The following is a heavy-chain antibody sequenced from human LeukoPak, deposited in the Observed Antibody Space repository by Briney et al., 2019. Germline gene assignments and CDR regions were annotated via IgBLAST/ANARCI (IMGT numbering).Heavy chain of an antibody. D-gene: IGHD6-19*01. CDR1: GYTLTELS. CDR2: FDPEDGET. Sequence: ASVKVSCKVSGYTLTELSMHWVRQAPGKGLEWMGGFDPEDGETIYAQKFQGRVTVTEDTSTDTAYMELSSLRSEDTAVYYCATAVAVAGFDYWGRGTLVTVSS. J-gene: IGHJ4*02. V-gene: IGHV1-24*01. CDR3: ATAVAVAGFDY.